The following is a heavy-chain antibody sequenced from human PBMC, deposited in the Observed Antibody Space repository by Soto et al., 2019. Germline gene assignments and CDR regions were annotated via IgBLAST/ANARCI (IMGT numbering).Heavy chain of an antibody. CDR1: GFTFRSFD. V-gene: IGHV3-13*01. CDR2: IGTIGDT. J-gene: IGHJ4*02. D-gene: IGHD4-17*01. Sequence: GGSLRLSCEVSGFTFRSFDFHWVRQPPGKGLEWVATIGTIGDTYYPVSVKGRFTVSRENANSSVSLQMNSLRVEDTAVYFCVRGQEVGAHFFDFWGQGAPVTVSS. CDR3: VRGQEVGAHFFDF.